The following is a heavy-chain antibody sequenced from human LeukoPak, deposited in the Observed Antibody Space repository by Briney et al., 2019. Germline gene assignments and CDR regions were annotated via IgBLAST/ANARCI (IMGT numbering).Heavy chain of an antibody. V-gene: IGHV4-59*12. CDR2: IYYTGTT. D-gene: IGHD1-14*01. J-gene: IGHJ4*02. CDR1: GGSISDYL. Sequence: SETLSLTCTVSGGSISDYLWSWIRQPPGKGLEWVGYIYYTGTTNYNPSLKSRVTISVATSKNQFSLKLSSVTAADTAVYYCARVRTRSPTGFDYWGQGTLVTVSS. CDR3: ARVRTRSPTGFDY.